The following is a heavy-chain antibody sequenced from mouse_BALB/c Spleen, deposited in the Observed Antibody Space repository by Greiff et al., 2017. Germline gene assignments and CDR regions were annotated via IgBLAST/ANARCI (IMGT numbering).Heavy chain of an antibody. CDR1: GFSLTSYG. V-gene: IGHV2-9*02. CDR2: IWAGGST. CDR3: ARVYGGYYYAMDY. Sequence: QVQLQQSGPGLVAPSQSLSITCTVSGFSLTSYGVHWVRQPPGKGLEWLGVIWAGGSTNYNSALMSRLSISKDNSKSQVFLKMNSLQTDDTAMYYCARVYGGYYYAMDYWGQGTSVTVSS. D-gene: IGHD1-1*01. J-gene: IGHJ4*01.